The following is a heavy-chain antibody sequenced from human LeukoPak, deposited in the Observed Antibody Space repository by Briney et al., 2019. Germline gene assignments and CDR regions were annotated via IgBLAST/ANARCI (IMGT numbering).Heavy chain of an antibody. CDR2: INSAGSST. J-gene: IGHJ4*02. V-gene: IGHV3-74*01. CDR3: ASLRFLEWLDY. CDR1: GFTFSSYW. Sequence: PGGSLRLSYAASGFTFSSYWMHWVRQAPGKGLVWVSRINSAGSSTNYADSVKGRFTISRDNAKNTLYLQMNSLRAEDTAVYYCASLRFLEWLDYWGQGTLVTVSS. D-gene: IGHD3-3*01.